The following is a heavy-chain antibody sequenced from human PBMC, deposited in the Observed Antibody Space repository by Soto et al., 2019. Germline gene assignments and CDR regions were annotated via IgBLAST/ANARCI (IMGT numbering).Heavy chain of an antibody. CDR2: ISNSGSTI. Sequence: PGGSLRLSCAASGFTFITYSMSWVRQAPGKGLEWVSYISNSGSTIHDADSVQGRFTISRDNAKNSLSLQMNSLRDEDTAVYYCVRVYASNSFDIWGQGTVVTVS. D-gene: IGHD2-2*01. V-gene: IGHV3-48*02. CDR3: VRVYASNSFDI. J-gene: IGHJ3*02. CDR1: GFTFITYS.